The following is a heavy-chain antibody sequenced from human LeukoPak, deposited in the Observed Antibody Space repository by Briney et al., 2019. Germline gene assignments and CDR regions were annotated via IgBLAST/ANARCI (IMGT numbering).Heavy chain of an antibody. CDR3: ARHGGSGSYFHHQRAFDI. Sequence: PSETLSLTCIVSGGSIGNYYWSWIRQPPGGGLEWIGYMHYSGNNNYNPSLKSRATVSIDTSKNQFSLRVDSVTAADTAVYYCARHGGSGSYFHHQRAFDIWGQGTVVTVSS. J-gene: IGHJ3*02. CDR2: MHYSGNN. D-gene: IGHD3-10*01. V-gene: IGHV4-59*08. CDR1: GGSIGNYY.